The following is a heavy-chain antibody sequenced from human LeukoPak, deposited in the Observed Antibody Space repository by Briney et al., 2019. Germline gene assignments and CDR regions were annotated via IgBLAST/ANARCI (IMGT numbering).Heavy chain of an antibody. V-gene: IGHV3-9*01. Sequence: TGGSLRLSCAASGFTFDDYAMHWVRQAPGKGLEWVSGISWNSGSIGYADSVKGRFTISRDNARNSLYLQMNSLRVEDTAVYYCARVPYDSSGYYLGNYFDYWGQGALVTVSS. CDR2: ISWNSGSI. J-gene: IGHJ4*02. CDR3: ARVPYDSSGYYLGNYFDY. D-gene: IGHD3-22*01. CDR1: GFTFDDYA.